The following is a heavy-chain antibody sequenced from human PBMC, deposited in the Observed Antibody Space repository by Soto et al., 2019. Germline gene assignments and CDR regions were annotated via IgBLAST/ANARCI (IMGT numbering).Heavy chain of an antibody. V-gene: IGHV3-23*01. CDR3: ARWNGFGDS. J-gene: IGHJ4*02. Sequence: PGGSLRLSCAVSGFSLGPYGVTWVRQTPEKGLEWVTGFSGGSGAIFCADSVRGRFTISRDSSTAYLQMNNLRPEDTAVYFCARWNGFGDSWGQGSLVTVSS. CDR1: GFSLGPYG. D-gene: IGHD1-1*01. CDR2: FSGGSGAI.